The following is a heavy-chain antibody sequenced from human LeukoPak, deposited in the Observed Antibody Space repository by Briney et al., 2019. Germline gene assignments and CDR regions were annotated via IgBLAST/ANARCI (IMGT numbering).Heavy chain of an antibody. V-gene: IGHV5-51*01. CDR2: IYPGDSDT. Sequence: PGESLKISCKGSGYSFTGYWIGWVRQMPGKGLEWMGIIYPGDSDTRYSSSFQGQVTISADKSISTAYLQWSSLRASDTAMYYCARRSLGYSSGWCFDYWGQGTLVTVSS. J-gene: IGHJ4*02. CDR1: GYSFTGYW. D-gene: IGHD6-19*01. CDR3: ARRSLGYSSGWCFDY.